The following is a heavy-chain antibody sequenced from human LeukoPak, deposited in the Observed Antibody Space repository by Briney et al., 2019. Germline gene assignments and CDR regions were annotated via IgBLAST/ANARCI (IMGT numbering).Heavy chain of an antibody. V-gene: IGHV4-39*01. J-gene: IGHJ5*02. D-gene: IGHD3-22*01. CDR3: ASGGGYYNWFDP. CDR2: IYYSGST. Sequence: SETLSLTCTVSGGSISSYYWSWIRQPPGKGLEWIGSIYYSGSTYYNPSLKSRVTISVDTSKNQFSLKLSSVTAADTAVYYCASGGGYYNWFDPWGQGTLVTVSS. CDR1: GGSISSYY.